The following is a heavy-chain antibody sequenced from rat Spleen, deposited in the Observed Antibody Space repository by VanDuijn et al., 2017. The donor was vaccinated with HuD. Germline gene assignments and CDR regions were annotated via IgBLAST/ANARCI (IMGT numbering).Heavy chain of an antibody. CDR3: TRGSKQLDY. CDR2: ISYDGSST. D-gene: IGHD1-10*01. V-gene: IGHV5-20*01. J-gene: IGHJ2*01. Sequence: EVQLVESGGGLVQPGRSLKLSCAALGFTFSNYYMAWVRQAPTKGLEWVASISYDGSSTYYRDSVKGRFTISRDNAKSSLYLQMDSLGSGDTATYYCTRGSKQLDYWGQGVMVTVSS. CDR1: GFTFSNYY.